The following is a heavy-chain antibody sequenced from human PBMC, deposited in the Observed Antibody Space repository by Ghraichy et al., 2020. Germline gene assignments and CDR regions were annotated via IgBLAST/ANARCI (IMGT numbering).Heavy chain of an antibody. CDR2: LYSDGST. J-gene: IGHJ4*02. CDR1: GFTVSSNY. V-gene: IGHV3-53*04. D-gene: IGHD1-26*01. CDR3: ARSNRGSYSVDY. Sequence: GGSLRLSCAASGFTVSSNYMSWVRQAPGKGLEWVSVLYSDGSTYYADSVKGRFTISRHNSENTLYLQMDSLRAEDTAVYYCARSNRGSYSVDYWGQGTLVTVSS.